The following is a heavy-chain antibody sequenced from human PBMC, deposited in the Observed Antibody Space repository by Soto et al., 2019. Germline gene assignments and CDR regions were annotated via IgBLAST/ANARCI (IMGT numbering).Heavy chain of an antibody. J-gene: IGHJ6*02. D-gene: IGHD3-10*01. CDR2: FDPEDGET. Sequence: ASVKVSCKVSGYTLTELSMHWVRQAPGKGLEWMGGFDPEDGETIYAQKFQGRVTMTEDTSTDTAYMELSSLRSEDTAVYYCATFYAMVRGFDYYYGMDVWGQGTTVTVSS. V-gene: IGHV1-24*01. CDR3: ATFYAMVRGFDYYYGMDV. CDR1: GYTLTELS.